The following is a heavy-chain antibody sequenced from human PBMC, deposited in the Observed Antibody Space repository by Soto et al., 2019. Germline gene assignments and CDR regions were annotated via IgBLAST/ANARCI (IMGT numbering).Heavy chain of an antibody. CDR3: AGGGRGVTLYCDY. CDR1: GYTFSSYG. V-gene: IGHV1-18*01. CDR2: ISGYKGNT. D-gene: IGHD3-10*01. J-gene: IGHJ4*02. Sequence: QVQLVQSGAEVKKPGASVKVSCKASGYTFSSYGISWVRQAPGQGLEWMGWISGYKGNTNYEQKFQGRVTMTTDTTTSTAYTELRSPRSDDTAVYYCAGGGRGVTLYCDYWGQGTLVTVSS.